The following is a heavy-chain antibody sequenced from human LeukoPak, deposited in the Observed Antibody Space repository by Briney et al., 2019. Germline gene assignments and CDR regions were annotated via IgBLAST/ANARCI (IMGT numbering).Heavy chain of an antibody. J-gene: IGHJ4*02. CDR3: ARVPRGGDYYDSSAIANY. CDR1: GGSISSSSYY. CDR2: IYYSGST. Sequence: PSETLSLTCTVPGGSISSSSYYWGWIRQPPGKGLEWIGSIYYSGSTYYNPSLKSRVTISVDTSKNQFSLKLSSVTAEDTAVYYCARVPRGGDYYDSSAIANYWGQGTLVTVSS. D-gene: IGHD3-22*01. V-gene: IGHV4-39*07.